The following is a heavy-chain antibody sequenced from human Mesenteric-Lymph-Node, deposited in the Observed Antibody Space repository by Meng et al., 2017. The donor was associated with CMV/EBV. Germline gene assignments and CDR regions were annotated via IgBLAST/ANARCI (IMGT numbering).Heavy chain of an antibody. V-gene: IGHV3-23*01. CDR3: VKEENYSSGWPFDY. Sequence: GGSLRLSCAASRFSFSSYAMSWVRQAPGKGLEWLSTISANGGGTHYTDSVRGRFTISRDNSENTLYLQMNSLRAEDTAIYYCVKEENYSSGWPFDYWGQGTLVTVSS. CDR1: RFSFSSYA. CDR2: ISANGGGT. J-gene: IGHJ4*02. D-gene: IGHD6-19*01.